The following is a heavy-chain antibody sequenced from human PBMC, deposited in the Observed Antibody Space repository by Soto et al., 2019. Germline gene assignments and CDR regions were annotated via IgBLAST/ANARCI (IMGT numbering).Heavy chain of an antibody. D-gene: IGHD5-12*01. V-gene: IGHV1-69*02. CDR2: IIPILGIA. J-gene: IGHJ5*02. CDR3: ASQTGRSGYYKVYNWFDP. CDR1: GGTFSSYT. Sequence: QVQLVQSGAEVKKPGSSVKVSCTASGGTFSSYTISWVRQAPGQGLEWMGRIIPILGIANYAQKLQGRVTITADKSTSTAYMGLRSRRSEDTAVYYCASQTGRSGYYKVYNWFDPWGQGTLVTVSS.